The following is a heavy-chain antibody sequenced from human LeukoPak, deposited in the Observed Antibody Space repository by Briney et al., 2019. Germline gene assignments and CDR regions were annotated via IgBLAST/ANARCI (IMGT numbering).Heavy chain of an antibody. CDR1: GLTFNRYW. CDR2: IKQDGTET. CDR3: ARAPVSSIAAGGFGY. V-gene: IGHV3-7*01. Sequence: GGSLRLSCVASGLTFNRYWMSWLRQVPGKGLEWVANIKQDGTETHYVDSVKGRFTISRDSAKSSLYLQMNSLRAEDTAVYYCARAPVSSIAAGGFGYWGQGTLVTVSS. D-gene: IGHD6-6*01. J-gene: IGHJ4*02.